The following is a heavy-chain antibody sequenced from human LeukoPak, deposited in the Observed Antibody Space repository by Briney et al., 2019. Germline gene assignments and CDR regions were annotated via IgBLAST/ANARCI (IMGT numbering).Heavy chain of an antibody. CDR3: ARDRYCSSTSCFDPGYYYGMDV. V-gene: IGHV1-2*02. CDR2: INRNSGGT. J-gene: IGHJ6*02. Sequence: GASVKVSCKASGYTFTGYYMHWVRQAPGQGLEWMGWINRNSGGTNYAQKFQGRVTMTRDTSISTAYMELSRLRSDDTAVYYCARDRYCSSTSCFDPGYYYGMDVWGQGTTVTVSS. CDR1: GYTFTGYY. D-gene: IGHD2-2*01.